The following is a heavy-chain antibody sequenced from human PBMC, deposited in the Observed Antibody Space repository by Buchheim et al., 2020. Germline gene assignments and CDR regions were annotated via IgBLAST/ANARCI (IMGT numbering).Heavy chain of an antibody. D-gene: IGHD3-22*01. Sequence: QVQLQESGPGLVKPSQTLSLTCTVSGGSISSGDYYWSWIRQPPGKGLEWIGYIYYSGSTYYNPSLKSRVTISVDKSKNQFSLKLSSVTAADTAVYYCARGWYDSSGYYYSNYYYYGMDVWGQGTT. CDR2: IYYSGST. CDR3: ARGWYDSSGYYYSNYYYYGMDV. J-gene: IGHJ6*02. CDR1: GGSISSGDYY. V-gene: IGHV4-30-4*01.